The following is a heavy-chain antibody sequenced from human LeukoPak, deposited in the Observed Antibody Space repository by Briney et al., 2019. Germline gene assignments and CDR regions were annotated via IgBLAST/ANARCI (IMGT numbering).Heavy chain of an antibody. Sequence: GGSLRLSCAASGFTFSASVMHWVRQAPGKGLXYVSVISSNGGSTSYANSVKGRFTISRDNSKNTLYLQMGSLRAENMAVYYCARDLSGGGLDYWGQGTLVTVSS. CDR1: GFTFSASV. V-gene: IGHV3-64*01. D-gene: IGHD3-10*01. J-gene: IGHJ4*02. CDR2: ISSNGGST. CDR3: ARDLSGGGLDY.